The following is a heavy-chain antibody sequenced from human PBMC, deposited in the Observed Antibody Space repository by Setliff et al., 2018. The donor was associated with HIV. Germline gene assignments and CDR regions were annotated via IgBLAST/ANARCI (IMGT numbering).Heavy chain of an antibody. J-gene: IGHJ5*02. Sequence: ASVKVSCKASGYTFTSYAMHWVRQAPGQRLEWMGWIHAGNGYTKYSQKFRGRVTLTKDISTSTAYMELRSLRLDDTAVYYCARRADWFDLWGQGTLVTVSS. V-gene: IGHV1-3*01. CDR2: IHAGNGYT. CDR1: GYTFTSYA. CDR3: ARRADWFDL.